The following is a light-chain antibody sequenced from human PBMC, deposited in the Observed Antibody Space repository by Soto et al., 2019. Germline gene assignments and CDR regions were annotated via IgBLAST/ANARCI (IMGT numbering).Light chain of an antibody. CDR2: DAS. J-gene: IGKJ1*01. CDR3: QQYNSHLKT. V-gene: IGKV1-5*01. CDR1: QSISNL. Sequence: DIQMTQSPSTLSASVGDRVTITCRASQSISNLLAWYQQKPGKAPNLLIYDASSLQSGVPSRFSGSGSGTEFTLTISSLQPDDFATYYCQQYNSHLKTFGQGTKVEIK.